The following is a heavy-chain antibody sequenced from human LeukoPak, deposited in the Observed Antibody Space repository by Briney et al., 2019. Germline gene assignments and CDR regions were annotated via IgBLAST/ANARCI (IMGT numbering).Heavy chain of an antibody. CDR1: GFTFSSYE. J-gene: IGHJ2*01. V-gene: IGHV3-48*03. CDR3: ARDRYTNWFFDL. CDR2: ISSSGSTI. Sequence: PGGSLRLSCAASGFTFSSYEVNWVRQAPGKGLEWISYISSSGSTIYYADSVKGRFTISRDNAKNSLYLQMNDLRVEDTAIYYCARDRYTNWFFDLWGRGTLVTVSS. D-gene: IGHD3-16*02.